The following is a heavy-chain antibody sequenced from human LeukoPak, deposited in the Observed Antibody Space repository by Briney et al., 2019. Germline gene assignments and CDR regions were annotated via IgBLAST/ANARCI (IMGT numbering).Heavy chain of an antibody. D-gene: IGHD4-11*01. CDR2: INGRGGST. CDR3: ANPPTVTSFHY. Sequence: RPGGSLRLSCAASGFTFSNYAMSWVRQAPGKGLEWVSSINGRGGSTYYADSVKGRFTISRDNSKNTLYLQVNSLRAEDTAIYYCANPPTVTSFHYWGQGTLVTVSS. J-gene: IGHJ4*02. CDR1: GFTFSNYA. V-gene: IGHV3-23*01.